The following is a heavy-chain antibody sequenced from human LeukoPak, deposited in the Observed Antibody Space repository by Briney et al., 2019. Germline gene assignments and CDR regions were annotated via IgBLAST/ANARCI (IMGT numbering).Heavy chain of an antibody. J-gene: IGHJ5*01. CDR2: ITGSGGTT. CDR3: ARESPVAATGRSWFDS. D-gene: IGHD6-13*01. V-gene: IGHV3-23*01. CDR1: GFTFSSYA. Sequence: GGSLRLSCAASGFTFSSYAMSWVRQAPGKGLEWVSTITGSGGTTYYADSVGGRFTISRDNFKNTLYLQMNSLRAEDTALYYCARESPVAATGRSWFDSWGQGTLVTVSS.